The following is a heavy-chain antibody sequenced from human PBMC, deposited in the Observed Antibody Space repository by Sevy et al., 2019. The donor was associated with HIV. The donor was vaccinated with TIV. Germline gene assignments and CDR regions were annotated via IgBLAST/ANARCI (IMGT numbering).Heavy chain of an antibody. CDR1: GFTFSSYA. J-gene: IGHJ4*02. Sequence: GESLKISCAASGFTFSSYAMSWVRQAPGKGLEWVSAISGSGGSTYYEDSVKGRFTISRGNSKKTLYLQMNSLRAEDTAVYYCARRRIQLWLFDYWGQGTLVTVSS. CDR2: ISGSGGST. V-gene: IGHV3-23*01. D-gene: IGHD5-18*01. CDR3: ARRRIQLWLFDY.